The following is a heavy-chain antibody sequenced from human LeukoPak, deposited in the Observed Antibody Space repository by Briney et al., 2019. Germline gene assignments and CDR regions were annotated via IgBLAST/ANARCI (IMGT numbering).Heavy chain of an antibody. D-gene: IGHD4-23*01. Sequence: GGSLRLSCAASGFTFSDYYMSWVRQAPGKGLEWVSVIYSGGSTYYADSVKGRFTISRDNSKNTLYLQMNSLRAEDTAVYYCARDGDYGGLDYWGQGTLVTVSS. CDR2: IYSGGST. J-gene: IGHJ4*02. CDR1: GFTFSDYY. V-gene: IGHV3-66*01. CDR3: ARDGDYGGLDY.